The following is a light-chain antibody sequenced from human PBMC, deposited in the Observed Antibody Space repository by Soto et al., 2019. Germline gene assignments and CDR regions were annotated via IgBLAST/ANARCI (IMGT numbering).Light chain of an antibody. Sequence: QSVLTQPASVSGSPGQAITISCTGTSSDLAIYNYVSWYQQQPGKAPKLMIYQVTNRPSGVSNRFSGSRSGNTGSLTISGLQAEDEADYYCSSYTDSSNYVFGTGTKLTVL. J-gene: IGLJ1*01. CDR3: SSYTDSSNYV. CDR2: QVT. CDR1: SSDLAIYNY. V-gene: IGLV2-14*01.